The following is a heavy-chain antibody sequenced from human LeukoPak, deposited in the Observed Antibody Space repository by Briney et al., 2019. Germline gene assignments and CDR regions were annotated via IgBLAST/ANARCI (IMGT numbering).Heavy chain of an antibody. CDR3: AKVSRGGYCSSTSCYFDY. Sequence: GGSLRLSCAASGFTFSSYAMSWVRQAPGKGLEWVSAISGSGGSTYYADSVKGRFTISRDNSKNTLYLQMNSLRAGDTAVYYCAKVSRGGYCSSTSCYFDYWGQGTLVTVSS. D-gene: IGHD2-2*01. CDR2: ISGSGGST. CDR1: GFTFSSYA. V-gene: IGHV3-23*01. J-gene: IGHJ4*02.